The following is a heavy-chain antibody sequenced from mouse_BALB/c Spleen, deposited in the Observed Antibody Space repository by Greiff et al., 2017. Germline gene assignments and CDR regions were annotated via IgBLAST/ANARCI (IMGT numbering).Heavy chain of an antibody. V-gene: IGHV7-3*02. Sequence: EVQLVESGGGLVQPGGSLRLSCATSGFTFTDYYMSWVRQPPGKALEWLGFIRNKANGYTTEYSASVKGRFTISRDNSQSILYLQMNTLRAEDSATYYCARDREYFDYWGQGTTLTVSS. CDR1: GFTFTDYY. CDR2: IRNKANGYTT. CDR3: ARDREYFDY. J-gene: IGHJ2*01.